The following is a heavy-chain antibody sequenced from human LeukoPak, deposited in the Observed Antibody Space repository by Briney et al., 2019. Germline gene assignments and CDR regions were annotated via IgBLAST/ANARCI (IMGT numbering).Heavy chain of an antibody. CDR2: IYYSGST. CDR3: ARGWNSYGRYFDY. D-gene: IGHD1-1*01. Sequence: ASETLSLTCTVSGGSISSGGYYWSWIRQHPGKGLEWIGYIYYSGSTYYNPSLKSRVTISVDTSKNQFSLKLSSVTAADTAVYYCARGWNSYGRYFDYWGQGTLVTVSS. CDR1: GGSISSGGYY. J-gene: IGHJ4*02. V-gene: IGHV4-31*03.